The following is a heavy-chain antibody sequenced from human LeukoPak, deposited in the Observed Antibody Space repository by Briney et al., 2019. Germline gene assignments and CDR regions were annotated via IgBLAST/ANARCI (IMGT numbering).Heavy chain of an antibody. D-gene: IGHD3-3*01. CDR3: ARCPSWSGYSFDY. V-gene: IGHV4-59*01. Sequence: PSETLSLTCTVSGSSISSYYWTWIRQPPRKGLEWIGYIFYTGSANYNPSLKSRVTISVDTSKNQFSLKLSSVTAADTAVYYCARCPSWSGYSFDYWGQGTLVTVSS. CDR2: IFYTGSA. CDR1: GSSISSYY. J-gene: IGHJ4*02.